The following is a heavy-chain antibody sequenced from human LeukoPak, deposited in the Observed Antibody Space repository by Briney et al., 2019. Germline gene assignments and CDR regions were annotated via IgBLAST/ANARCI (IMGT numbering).Heavy chain of an antibody. CDR3: ARGNGGNSGY. J-gene: IGHJ4*02. V-gene: IGHV4-59*01. CDR1: GGSISSYY. D-gene: IGHD4-23*01. Sequence: SEILSLTCTVSGGSISSYYWSWIRQPPGKGLEWVGYIYYSGSTNYNPSLKSRVTISVDTSKNQFSLKLSSVTAADTAVYYCARGNGGNSGYWGQGTLVTVSS. CDR2: IYYSGST.